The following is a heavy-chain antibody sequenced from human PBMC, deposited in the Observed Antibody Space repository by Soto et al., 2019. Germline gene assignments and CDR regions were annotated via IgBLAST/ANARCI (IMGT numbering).Heavy chain of an antibody. CDR2: ISAYNGNT. Sequence: GASVKVSCKASGYTFTSYGISWVRQAPGQGLEWMGWISAYNGNTNYAQKLQGRVTMTTDTSTSTAYMELRSLRSDDTAVYYCARHYCSSTSCYRYNWFDPWGQGTLVTVSS. V-gene: IGHV1-18*01. CDR3: ARHYCSSTSCYRYNWFDP. D-gene: IGHD2-2*02. J-gene: IGHJ5*02. CDR1: GYTFTSYG.